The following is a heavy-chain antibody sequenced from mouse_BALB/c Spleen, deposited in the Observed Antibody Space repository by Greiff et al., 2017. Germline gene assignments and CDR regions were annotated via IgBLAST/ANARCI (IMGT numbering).Heavy chain of an antibody. D-gene: IGHD2-1*01. CDR1: GYTFTSYY. J-gene: IGHJ3*01. CDR2: IYPGDGST. V-gene: IGHV1S56*01. CDR3: ARGGGNYVFAY. Sequence: QVQLQQSGPELVKPGASVKMSCKASGYTFTSYYIHWVKQRPGQGLEWIGWIYPGDGSTKYNEKFKGKTTLTADKSSSTAYMLLSSLTSEDSAIYFCARGGGNYVFAYWGQGTLVTVSA.